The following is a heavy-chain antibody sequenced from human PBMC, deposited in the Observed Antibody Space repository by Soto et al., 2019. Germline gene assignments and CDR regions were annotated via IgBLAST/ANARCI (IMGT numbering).Heavy chain of an antibody. CDR2: INHSRST. J-gene: IGHJ5*02. V-gene: IGHV4-34*01. CDR1: GGSFSGYY. Sequence: PSETLSLTCAVYGGSFSGYYWSWIRQPPGKGLEWIGEINHSRSTNYNPSLKSRVTISVDTSKNQFSLKLSSVTAADTALYYCARGHLARQWLVHRWFDPWGQGTLVTVSS. CDR3: ARGHLARQWLVHRWFDP. D-gene: IGHD6-19*01.